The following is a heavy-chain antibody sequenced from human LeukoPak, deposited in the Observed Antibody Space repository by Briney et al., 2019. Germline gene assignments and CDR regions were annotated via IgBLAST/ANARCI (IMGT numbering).Heavy chain of an antibody. V-gene: IGHV1-2*02. D-gene: IGHD3-10*01. Sequence: GASVKVSCKASGYTFTGYYMHWVRQAPGQGLEWMGWINPNSGGTNYAQKLQGRVTMTTDTSTSTAYMELRSLRSDDTAVYYCARSRLWFGPYYYYMDVWGKGTTVTISS. CDR3: ARSRLWFGPYYYYMDV. CDR2: INPNSGGT. J-gene: IGHJ6*03. CDR1: GYTFTGYY.